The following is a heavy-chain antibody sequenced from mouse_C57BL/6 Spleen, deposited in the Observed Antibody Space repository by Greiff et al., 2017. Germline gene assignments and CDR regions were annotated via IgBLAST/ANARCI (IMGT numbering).Heavy chain of an antibody. J-gene: IGHJ4*01. CDR2: IDPSDSET. CDR3: ARRGFITTVVATDYYAMDY. V-gene: IGHV1-52*01. CDR1: GYTFTSYW. Sequence: QVQLQQPGAELVRPGSSVKLSCKASGYTFTSYWMHWVKQRPIQGLEWIGNIDPSDSETHYNQKFKDNATLTVDKSSSTVYMQRSSLTSEDSAVYYCARRGFITTVVATDYYAMDYWGQRASVTVSS. D-gene: IGHD1-1*01.